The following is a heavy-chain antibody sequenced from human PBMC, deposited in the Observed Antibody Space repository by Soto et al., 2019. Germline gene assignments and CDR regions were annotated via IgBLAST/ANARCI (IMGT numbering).Heavy chain of an antibody. D-gene: IGHD5-18*01. CDR3: VRSKGGYSYGTPFDY. Sequence: GGSLILSCAVSGFTFSDYYMTWIRQAPGKGLEWVSYISSSTSHTNYADSVKGRFTTSRDNAKNSLYLQMNSLRPEDTALYYCVRSKGGYSYGTPFDYWGQGTLVTVSS. CDR1: GFTFSDYY. CDR2: ISSSTSHT. J-gene: IGHJ4*02. V-gene: IGHV3-11*03.